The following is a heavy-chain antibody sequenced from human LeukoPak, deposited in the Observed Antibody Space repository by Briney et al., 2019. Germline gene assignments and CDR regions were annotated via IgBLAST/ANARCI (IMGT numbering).Heavy chain of an antibody. CDR3: ARAPPRIAVAGNTPPPYFDY. CDR1: GGSISSYY. J-gene: IGHJ4*02. Sequence: SETLSLTCTVSGGSISSYYWSWIRQPPGEGLEWIGYIYYSGSTNYNPSLKSLVTISVDTSKHQFSLKLNSVTAADTAVSYCARAPPRIAVAGNTPPPYFDYWGQGTLVTVSA. V-gene: IGHV4-59*01. CDR2: IYYSGST. D-gene: IGHD6-19*01.